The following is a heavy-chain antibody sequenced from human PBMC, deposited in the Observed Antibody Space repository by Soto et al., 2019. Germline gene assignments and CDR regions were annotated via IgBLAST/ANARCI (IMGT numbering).Heavy chain of an antibody. CDR3: ARDQLEGNWFDP. CDR1: GGSLSSGGYS. J-gene: IGHJ5*02. D-gene: IGHD1-1*01. V-gene: IGHV4-30-2*01. Sequence: TSETLSLTCAVSGGSLSSGGYSWNWIRQPPGKGLEWIGYIYHSGSTYYNPSLKSRVTISVDKSKNQFSLKLTSVTAADTAVYYCARDQLEGNWFDPWGQGTLVTVSS. CDR2: IYHSGST.